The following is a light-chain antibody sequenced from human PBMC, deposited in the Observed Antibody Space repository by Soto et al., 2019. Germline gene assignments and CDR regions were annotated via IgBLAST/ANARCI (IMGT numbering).Light chain of an antibody. CDR1: SSDVGGYNY. CDR2: NVS. J-gene: IGLJ1*01. V-gene: IGLV2-14*03. CDR3: TSYTNRYTYV. Sequence: QSVLTQPASVSGSPGQSIPISCTGTSSDVGGYNYVAWYQQHPGKAPKLMIYNVSNRPSGVSNRFSGSKSGNTASLTISGLQAEDEADYYCTSYTNRYTYVFGTGTKVTVL.